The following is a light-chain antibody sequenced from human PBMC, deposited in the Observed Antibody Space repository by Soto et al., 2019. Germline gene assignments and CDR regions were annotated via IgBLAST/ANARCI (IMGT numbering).Light chain of an antibody. CDR1: SSNIGAGYD. CDR2: ANG. Sequence: QSVLTQPPSVSGAPGQRVTISCTGSSSNIGAGYDVHWYQQLPGTAPKLLIYANGNRPSGVPDRFSGSKSGTSASLAITGLQAEDEADYYCCTDAGTYKVFGTGTKVTVL. V-gene: IGLV1-40*01. J-gene: IGLJ1*01. CDR3: CTDAGTYKV.